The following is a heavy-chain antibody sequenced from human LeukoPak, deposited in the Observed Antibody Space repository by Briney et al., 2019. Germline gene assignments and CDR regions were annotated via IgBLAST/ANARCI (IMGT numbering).Heavy chain of an antibody. CDR2: IWYDGSNK. CDR1: GFTFSSYG. CDR3: ARENGSSSKGYYYYGMDV. J-gene: IGHJ6*02. Sequence: PGGSLRLSCAASGFTFSSYGMHWVRQAPGKGLEWVAVIWYDGSNKYYADSVKGRFTISRDNSKNTLYLQMNSLRAEDTAVYYCARENGSSSKGYYYYGMDVWGQGTTVTVSS. D-gene: IGHD1-26*01. V-gene: IGHV3-33*01.